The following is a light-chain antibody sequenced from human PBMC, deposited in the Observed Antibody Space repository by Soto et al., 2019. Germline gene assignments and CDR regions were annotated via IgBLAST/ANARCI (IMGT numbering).Light chain of an antibody. V-gene: IGKV1-27*01. CDR2: FGS. Sequence: DIQMTQSPSSLSASVGDRVTITCRASHAIGHYLAWYQQKPGKTPDLLIYFGSALQSGVPSRFSGSGSGTDFTLTISRLLPEDVATYYCQKYDGVPHTFGGGTRVAIK. CDR1: HAIGHY. J-gene: IGKJ4*01. CDR3: QKYDGVPHT.